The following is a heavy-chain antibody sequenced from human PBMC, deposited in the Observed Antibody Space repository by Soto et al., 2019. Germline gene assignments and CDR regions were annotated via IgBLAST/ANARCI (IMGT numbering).Heavy chain of an antibody. Sequence: QITLKESGPTLVKATQTLTLTCSFSGFSLRNTEESVSWIRQPPGKALEWLGIIYWDDEKRYSPSVKSRLTITKDTSKNHVVPMMTNLDPMDTGTYYCARRRYQWNDWDCFDSWGQGTLVTVSS. CDR1: GFSLRNTEES. CDR2: IYWDDEK. V-gene: IGHV2-5*02. D-gene: IGHD1-1*01. J-gene: IGHJ5*01. CDR3: ARRRYQWNDWDCFDS.